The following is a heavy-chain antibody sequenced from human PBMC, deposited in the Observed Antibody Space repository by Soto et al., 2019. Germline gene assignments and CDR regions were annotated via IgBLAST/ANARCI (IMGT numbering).Heavy chain of an antibody. CDR3: AQSHCRGYKAWFDP. J-gene: IGHJ5*02. D-gene: IGHD2-15*01. V-gene: IGHV2-5*02. Sequence: QITLKESGPTRVKPTQTLTLTCTLSVFSLTTSGVGVGWIRQPPGKALEWLALIYWDDDKRYSPSLKTTLTNTKNTAKNQLVLTMTNMDPENTATYYCAQSHCRGYKAWFDPWGQGPQVTVSS. CDR1: VFSLTTSGVG. CDR2: IYWDDDK.